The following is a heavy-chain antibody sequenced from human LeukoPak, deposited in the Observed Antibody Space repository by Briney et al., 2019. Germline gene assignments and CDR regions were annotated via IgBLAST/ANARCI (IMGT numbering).Heavy chain of an antibody. Sequence: SENLSLTCTVSGGSFSNYYWSWIRQPPGKGLEWIGYIYYSGSTNYNPSLKSRVTISVDTSKNQFSLNLSSVTAADTAVYYCARHPTALVSHGFDPWGQGTLVTVSS. J-gene: IGHJ5*02. D-gene: IGHD5-18*01. CDR1: GGSFSNYY. CDR2: IYYSGST. CDR3: ARHPTALVSHGFDP. V-gene: IGHV4-59*08.